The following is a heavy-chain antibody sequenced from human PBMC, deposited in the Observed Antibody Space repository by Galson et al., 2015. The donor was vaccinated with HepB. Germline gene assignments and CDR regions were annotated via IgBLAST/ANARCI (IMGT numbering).Heavy chain of an antibody. D-gene: IGHD6-13*01. Sequence: SLRLSCAASGLTVNSNYMTWVRQAPGKGLEWVSIIYSDNTYYADSVKGRFTISRDSSENTLFLQMSSLGAEDTAVYFCAAGIAKKYYFDYWGRGTLVTVSS. J-gene: IGHJ4*02. CDR1: GLTVNSNY. CDR2: IYSDNT. V-gene: IGHV3-66*01. CDR3: AAGIAKKYYFDY.